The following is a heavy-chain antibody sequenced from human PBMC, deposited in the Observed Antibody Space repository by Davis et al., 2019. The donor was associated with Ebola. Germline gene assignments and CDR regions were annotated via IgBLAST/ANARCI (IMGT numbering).Heavy chain of an antibody. CDR1: GFTFSTYG. V-gene: IGHV3-33*01. D-gene: IGHD6-19*01. J-gene: IGHJ6*02. CDR3: ARDIAVAVYYYGMDV. Sequence: GGSLRLSCAASGFTFSTYGIHWVRQAPGKGLEWVAVIWYDGNNKYYADSVKGRFTISRDNSKNTLYLQMNSLRAEDTAVYYCARDIAVAVYYYGMDVWGQGTTVTVSS. CDR2: IWYDGNNK.